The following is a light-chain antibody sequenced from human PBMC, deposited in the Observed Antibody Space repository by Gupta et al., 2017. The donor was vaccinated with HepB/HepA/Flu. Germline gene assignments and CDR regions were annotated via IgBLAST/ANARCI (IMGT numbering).Light chain of an antibody. CDR3: QHTNGYWA. Sequence: DIQMTQSPSTVSTYVGDRVTSTCRTSQGVRRLLAWYQQKPGKAPKLLIYQVSKVESSVPSRFSGGGYRKEFTLTSSIRQDDDFANYYVQHTNGYWAFGQGTKVEI. V-gene: IGKV1-5*03. CDR1: QGVRRL. CDR2: QVS. J-gene: IGKJ1*01.